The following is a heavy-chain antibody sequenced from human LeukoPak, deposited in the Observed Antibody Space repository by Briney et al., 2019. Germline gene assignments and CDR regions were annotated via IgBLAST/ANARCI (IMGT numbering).Heavy chain of an antibody. Sequence: SETLSLTCAVSGDSISSSNWWSWVHQPPVKGLEWIAEIHHSGSTNCNPSLKSRVTISVDKSLNQFSLQLSSVTAADTAVYYCARVGVRGVITSFDFWGQGTLVTVSS. CDR1: GDSISSSNW. J-gene: IGHJ4*02. CDR2: IHHSGST. D-gene: IGHD3-10*01. CDR3: ARVGVRGVITSFDF. V-gene: IGHV4-4*02.